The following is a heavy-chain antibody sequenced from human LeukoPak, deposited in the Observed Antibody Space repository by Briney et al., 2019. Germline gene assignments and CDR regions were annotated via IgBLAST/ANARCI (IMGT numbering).Heavy chain of an antibody. D-gene: IGHD3-10*01. CDR2: IWYDGSNK. Sequence: GGSLRLSCAASGFTFSSSGMHWVRQAPGKGLEWVAFIWYDGSNKYSADSVKGRFTISRDNSKNTLYLQMNSLRAEDTALYYCAKGFTYGSNYSDSWGQGTLVTVSS. J-gene: IGHJ4*02. CDR3: AKGFTYGSNYSDS. V-gene: IGHV3-30*02. CDR1: GFTFSSSG.